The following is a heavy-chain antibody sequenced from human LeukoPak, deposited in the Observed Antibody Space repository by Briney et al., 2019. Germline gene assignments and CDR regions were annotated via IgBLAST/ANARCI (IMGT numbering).Heavy chain of an antibody. V-gene: IGHV3-7*01. D-gene: IGHD4-23*01. CDR3: ARSNSGPEI. CDR2: IKADGSEK. Sequence: PGGSLRLSCATSGFSFSNYWMNWVRQAPGKGLEWVAIIKADGSEKHYVDSVRGRFTVSRDNAKNSLYLQMSSLRAEDTAVYYCARSNSGPEIWGRGTLVTVSS. J-gene: IGHJ4*02. CDR1: GFSFSNYW.